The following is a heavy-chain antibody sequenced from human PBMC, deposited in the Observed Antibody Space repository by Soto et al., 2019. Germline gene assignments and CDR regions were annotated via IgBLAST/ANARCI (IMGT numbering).Heavy chain of an antibody. D-gene: IGHD4-17*01. Sequence: SETLSLTCTVSGGSISSYYWSWIRQPPGKGLEWIGYIYYSGSTNYNPSLKSRVTISVDTSKNQFSLKLSSVTAADTAVYYCARATGAYYYYGMDVWGQGTTVT. CDR2: IYYSGST. CDR1: GGSISSYY. J-gene: IGHJ6*02. CDR3: ARATGAYYYYGMDV. V-gene: IGHV4-59*01.